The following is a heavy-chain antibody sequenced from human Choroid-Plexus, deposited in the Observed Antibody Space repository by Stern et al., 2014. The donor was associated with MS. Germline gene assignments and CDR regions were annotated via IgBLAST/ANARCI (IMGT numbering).Heavy chain of an antibody. CDR2: VSYDGSNK. Sequence: VQLVESGGGVVQPGRPLRLYCVASGFTFGSCAMHWVRQAPGKGLEWVAGVSYDGSNKYYADSGKGRFTISRDNSQNTLYMQMSSLRPEDTAVYYCAKDRQYLTYFFDHWGQGSLVTVSS. V-gene: IGHV3-30*18. CDR1: GFTFGSCA. J-gene: IGHJ5*02. D-gene: IGHD2/OR15-2a*01. CDR3: AKDRQYLTYFFDH.